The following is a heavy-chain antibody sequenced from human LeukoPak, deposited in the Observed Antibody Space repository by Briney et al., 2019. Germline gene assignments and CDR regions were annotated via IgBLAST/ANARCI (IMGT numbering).Heavy chain of an antibody. J-gene: IGHJ4*02. CDR3: ARMVYYYDSSGYYGLPDY. CDR2: IYYSGST. D-gene: IGHD3-22*01. V-gene: IGHV4-59*08. Sequence: SETLSLTCTVSGGSISSYYWSWIRQPPGKGLEWIGYIYYSGSTNYNPSLKSRVTISVDTSKNQFSLKLSSVTAADTAVYYCARMVYYYDSSGYYGLPDYWGQGTLVTVSS. CDR1: GGSISSYY.